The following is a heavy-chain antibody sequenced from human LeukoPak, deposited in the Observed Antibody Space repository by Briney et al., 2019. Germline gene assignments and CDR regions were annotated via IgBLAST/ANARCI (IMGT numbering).Heavy chain of an antibody. J-gene: IGHJ4*02. V-gene: IGHV1-2*02. CDR3: ARAYDFWSGYASWVF. CDR2: INPNSGGT. Sequence: ASVKVSCKASGYTFTGYYMHWVRQAPGQGLEWMGWINPNSGGTNYAQKFQGRVTMTRDTSISTAYMELSRLRSDDTAVYYCARAYDFWSGYASWVFWGQGTLVTVSS. CDR1: GYTFTGYY. D-gene: IGHD3-3*01.